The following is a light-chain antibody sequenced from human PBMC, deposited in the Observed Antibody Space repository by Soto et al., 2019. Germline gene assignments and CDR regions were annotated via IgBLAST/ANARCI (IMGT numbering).Light chain of an antibody. V-gene: IGLV2-23*02. CDR1: SGDVGSYSP. CDR2: EVT. J-gene: IGLJ1*01. CDR3: CSYAGGDTFFL. Sequence: QSVLTQPASVSGSPGQSITISCTGTSGDVGSYSPVSWYQQLPGKAPKLIIYEVTKRPSGVSNHFSGSKSGNTASLTISGLQAEDEAEYFCCSYAGGDTFFLFGTGTKVTVL.